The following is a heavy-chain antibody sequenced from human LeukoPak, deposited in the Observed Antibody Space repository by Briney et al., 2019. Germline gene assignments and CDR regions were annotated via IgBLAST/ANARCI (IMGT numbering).Heavy chain of an antibody. V-gene: IGHV3-23*01. CDR3: ARRARVRMVYFYYFMDI. CDR1: EFTFSSYA. J-gene: IGHJ6*03. CDR2: ISDSPDIT. D-gene: IGHD2-8*01. Sequence: GGSLRLSCVASEFTFSSYAMNWVRQAPGKGLEWLSLISDSPDITYYTDSVKGRFTISRSNSNNTVYLQMNNLRAEDTAVYYCARRARVRMVYFYYFMDIWGKGTTVTVSS.